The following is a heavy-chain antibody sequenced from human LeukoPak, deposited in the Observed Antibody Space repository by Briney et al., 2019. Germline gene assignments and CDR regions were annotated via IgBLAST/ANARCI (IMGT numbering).Heavy chain of an antibody. V-gene: IGHV3-33*06. CDR3: AKDNGDFALDY. J-gene: IGHJ4*02. CDR1: GFSFRTYG. Sequence: GGSLRLSCAASGFSFRTYGMHGVRQAPGKGLEWVADIWYDGSNEYYADSVKGRFTISRDNSKNTLSLQMNSLKAEDTAVYYCAKDNGDFALDYWGQGTLVTVPS. CDR2: IWYDGSNE. D-gene: IGHD2-21*02.